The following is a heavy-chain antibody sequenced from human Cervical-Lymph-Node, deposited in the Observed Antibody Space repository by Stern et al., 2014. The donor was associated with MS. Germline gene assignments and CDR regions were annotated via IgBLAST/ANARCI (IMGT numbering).Heavy chain of an antibody. Sequence: EEQLVESGGGLVKPGGSLRLSCAASGFTFSSYSMNWVRQAPGKGLEWVSSISSSSSYIYYADSVKGRFTISRDNAKNSLYLQMNSLRAEDTAVYYCARDFYGDYWYFDLWGRGTLVTVSS. CDR1: GFTFSSYS. J-gene: IGHJ2*01. D-gene: IGHD4-17*01. CDR3: ARDFYGDYWYFDL. CDR2: ISSSSSYI. V-gene: IGHV3-21*01.